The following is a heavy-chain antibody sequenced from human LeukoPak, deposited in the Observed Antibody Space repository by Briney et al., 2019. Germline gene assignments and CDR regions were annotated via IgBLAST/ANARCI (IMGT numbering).Heavy chain of an antibody. D-gene: IGHD3-10*01. CDR1: GFTFSSYG. J-gene: IGHJ4*02. V-gene: IGHV3-23*01. CDR3: VHGGLYYLDY. CDR2: ISGSGST. Sequence: GGSLRLSCAASGFTFSSYGMHWVRQAPGKGLEWVSAISGSGSTYHADSVKGRFTISRDIFKNTLYLQMNSLRAEDTAVYYCVHGGLYYLDYWGQGTLVTVSS.